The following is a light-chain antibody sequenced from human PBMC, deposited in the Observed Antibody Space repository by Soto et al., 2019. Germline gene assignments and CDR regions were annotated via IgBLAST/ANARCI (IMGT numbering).Light chain of an antibody. CDR2: GSN. CDR1: NSNIGAGYD. CDR3: QSYDSGLPLV. J-gene: IGLJ3*02. V-gene: IGLV1-40*01. Sequence: QSVLTQPPSVSGAPGQRVTIFCTGTNSNIGAGYDVHWYQQLPGPVPKLLIYGSNNRPSGVPDRFSGSKSGTSASLAITGLQAEDEATYYCQSYDSGLPLVFGGGTKVTVL.